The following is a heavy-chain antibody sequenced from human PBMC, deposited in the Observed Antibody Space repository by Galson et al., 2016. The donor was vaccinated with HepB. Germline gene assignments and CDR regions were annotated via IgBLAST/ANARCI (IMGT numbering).Heavy chain of an antibody. J-gene: IGHJ4*02. D-gene: IGHD2-21*01. CDR2: TNRNSDLK. CDR1: RFTFNNYG. V-gene: IGHV3-48*02. CDR3: ARDSDTAYFDC. Sequence: SLRLSCAASRFTFNNYGMNWVRQAPGKRLEWISYTNRNSDLKYYADSVKGRFTIYRDNAKNSLYLQMNSLREEDTAVYYCARDSDTAYFDCWGQGTLVTVSS.